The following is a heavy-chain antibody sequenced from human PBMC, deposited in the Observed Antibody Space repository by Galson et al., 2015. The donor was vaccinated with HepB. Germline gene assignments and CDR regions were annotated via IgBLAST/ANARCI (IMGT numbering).Heavy chain of an antibody. CDR2: IYPGDSDT. Sequence: QSGAEVKKPGESLKISCKGSGYSFTSYWIGWVRQMPGKGLEWMGIIYPGDSDTRYSPSFQGQVTISADKSISTAYLQWSSLKASDTAMYYCARLTKGEGSGSYRHYYYYYGMDVWGQGTTVTVSS. D-gene: IGHD3-10*01. V-gene: IGHV5-51*01. CDR3: ARLTKGEGSGSYRHYYYYYGMDV. J-gene: IGHJ6*02. CDR1: GYSFTSYW.